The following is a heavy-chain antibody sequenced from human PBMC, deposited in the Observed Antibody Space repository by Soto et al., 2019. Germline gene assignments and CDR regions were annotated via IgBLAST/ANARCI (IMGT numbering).Heavy chain of an antibody. V-gene: IGHV4-34*01. D-gene: IGHD5-12*01. J-gene: IGHJ6*02. CDR3: ARGLQRRFGGYKGLGHYGMDV. Sequence: WTWIRQSPGKGLEWIGEIHNSGSTDYNPSLKSRVTMSVDTSQSQFSLNLTSVTAADTALYYCARGLQRRFGGYKGLGHYGMDVWGQGTTVTVSS. CDR2: IHNSGST.